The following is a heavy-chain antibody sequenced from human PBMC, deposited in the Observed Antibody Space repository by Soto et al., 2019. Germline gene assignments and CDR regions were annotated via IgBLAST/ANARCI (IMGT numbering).Heavy chain of an antibody. J-gene: IGHJ6*02. CDR3: AKDRLKLHDNPYGCMDV. D-gene: IGHD3-22*01. CDR2: ISWNSGSI. V-gene: IGHV3-9*01. CDR1: GFTFDDYA. Sequence: GGSLRLSCAASGFTFDDYAMHWVRQAPGKGLEWVSGISWNSGSIGYADSVKGRFTISRDNAKNSLYLQMNSLRAEDTALYYCAKDRLKLHDNPYGCMDVWGQGTTVTVSS.